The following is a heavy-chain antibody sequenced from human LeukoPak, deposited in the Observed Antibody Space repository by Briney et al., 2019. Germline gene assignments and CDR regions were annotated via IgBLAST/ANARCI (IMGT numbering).Heavy chain of an antibody. V-gene: IGHV4-39*01. CDR2: IYYSGST. Sequence: SETLSLTCTVSGGSISSSSYYWGWIRQPPGKGLELIGSIYYSGSTYYNPSLKSRVTISVDTSKNQFSLKLSSVTAADTAVYYCARLQLLWFGELSFFDYWGQGTLVTVSS. CDR3: ARLQLLWFGELSFFDY. CDR1: GGSISSSSYY. D-gene: IGHD3-10*01. J-gene: IGHJ4*02.